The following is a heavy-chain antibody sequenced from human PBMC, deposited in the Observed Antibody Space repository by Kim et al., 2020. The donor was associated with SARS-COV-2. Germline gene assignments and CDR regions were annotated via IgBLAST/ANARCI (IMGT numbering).Heavy chain of an antibody. V-gene: IGHV4-39*07. Sequence: SETLSLICSVSGGSIEGSSKYYWGWIRQPPGKRLEWIGSLYYTGNTFYNPSLKSRLTMSLDTSKNQFSLILTSATDADTATYYCARDCSTRGWFDAWGPGASGTVSA. CDR2: LYYTGNT. CDR3: ARDCSTRGWFDA. D-gene: IGHD3-10*02. J-gene: IGHJ5*02. CDR1: GGSIEGSSKYY.